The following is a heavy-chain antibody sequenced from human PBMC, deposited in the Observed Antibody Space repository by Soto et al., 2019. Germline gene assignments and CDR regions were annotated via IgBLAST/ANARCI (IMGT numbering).Heavy chain of an antibody. J-gene: IGHJ4*02. Sequence: ASVKVSCKASGYTFTSYDINWVRQATGQGLEWMGWMNPNSGNTNYAQKLQGRVTMTTDTSTSTAYMELRSLRSDDTAVYYCAWSYLGYSSSWYAYWGQGTLVTVSS. CDR1: GYTFTSYD. CDR2: MNPNSGNT. D-gene: IGHD6-13*01. V-gene: IGHV1-18*01. CDR3: AWSYLGYSSSWYAY.